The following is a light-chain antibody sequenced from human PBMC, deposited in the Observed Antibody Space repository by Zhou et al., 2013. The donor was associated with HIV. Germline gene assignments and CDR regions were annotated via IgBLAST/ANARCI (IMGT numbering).Light chain of an antibody. CDR2: CI. CDR1: QPIGTY. CDR3: QQLKTYPPLFT. Sequence: DIQLTQSPSFLSASVGDRVTITCRASQPIGTYLTWYQQKPGQAPKLPDLCCIHCAEWGPDSRFSGSGSGTDFTLTISSLQPEDFATYYCQQLKTYPPLFTFGPRDQSRISN. V-gene: IGKV1-9*01. J-gene: IGKJ3*01.